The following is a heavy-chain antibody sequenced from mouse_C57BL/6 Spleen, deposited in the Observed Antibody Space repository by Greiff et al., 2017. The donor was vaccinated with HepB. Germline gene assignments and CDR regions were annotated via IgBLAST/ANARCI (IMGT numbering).Heavy chain of an antibody. CDR1: GYTFTSYG. Sequence: VKLQESGAELARPGASVKLSCKASGYTFTSYGISWVKQRTGQGLEWIGEIYPRSGNTYYNEKFKGKATLTADKSSSTAYMELRSLTSEDSAVYFCARGGPDSSGYSFAYWGQGTLVTVSA. CDR3: ARGGPDSSGYSFAY. CDR2: IYPRSGNT. V-gene: IGHV1-81*01. J-gene: IGHJ3*01. D-gene: IGHD3-2*02.